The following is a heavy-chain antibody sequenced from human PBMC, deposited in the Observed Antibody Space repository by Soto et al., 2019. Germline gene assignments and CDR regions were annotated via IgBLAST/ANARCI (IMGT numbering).Heavy chain of an antibody. J-gene: IGHJ4*02. CDR3: ARLPRTGSPRYYFDS. V-gene: IGHV4-61*01. CDR1: GGPVRSGSYY. D-gene: IGHD1-1*01. CDR2: VYYSGTT. Sequence: SETLSLTCTVSGGPVRSGSYYWNWIRQPPGKGLEWIAYVYYSGTTNYNPSLKSRVTISVDTSKSQFSLNLSSVTAADTAVYYCARLPRTGSPRYYFDSWGQGTLVTVSS.